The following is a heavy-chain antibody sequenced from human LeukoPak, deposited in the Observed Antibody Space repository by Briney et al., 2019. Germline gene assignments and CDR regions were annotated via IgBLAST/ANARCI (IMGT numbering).Heavy chain of an antibody. Sequence: GGSLRLSCAASGFTFSSYAMHWVRQAPGKGLEYVSVIGSSGGNTYYANSVKGRFTISRDNSKNTLYLQMGGLRAEDMAVYYCARTPRVFGSGYYMDVWGKGTTVTVSS. J-gene: IGHJ6*03. CDR3: ARTPRVFGSGYYMDV. CDR2: IGSSGGNT. V-gene: IGHV3-64*01. CDR1: GFTFSSYA. D-gene: IGHD3-10*01.